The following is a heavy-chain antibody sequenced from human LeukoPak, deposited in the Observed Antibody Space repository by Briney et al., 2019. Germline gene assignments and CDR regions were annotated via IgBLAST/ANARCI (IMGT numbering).Heavy chain of an antibody. CDR3: ARGRFSGPDDY. V-gene: IGHV3-53*01. D-gene: IGHD6-19*01. CDR1: EFSVSSNY. CDR2: IYSGGAT. Sequence: PGGSLRLSCAVSEFSVSSNYMNWVRQAPGKGLEWVSVIYSGGATYYADSVRGRFTISRDNSKNMVSLQMTSLGAEDTAVYYCARGRFSGPDDYWGQGTLVNVSS. J-gene: IGHJ4*02.